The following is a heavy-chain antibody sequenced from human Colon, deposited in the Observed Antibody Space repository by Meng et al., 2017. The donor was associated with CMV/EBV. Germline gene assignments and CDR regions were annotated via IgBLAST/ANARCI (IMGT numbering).Heavy chain of an antibody. CDR3: ARGKQAGFDL. D-gene: IGHD6-13*01. V-gene: IGHV1-69*12. CDR2: IIPMFGSP. CDR1: GGTFDTST. Sequence: QVQLGRSGAEVKKPGSSVKVSCKASGGTFDTSTFNWVRQAPGQGLEWMGGIIPMFGSPSYSQKFRGRVTTTADELEVNSLRSEDTAVYYCARGKQAGFDLWGQGTLVTVSS. J-gene: IGHJ5*02.